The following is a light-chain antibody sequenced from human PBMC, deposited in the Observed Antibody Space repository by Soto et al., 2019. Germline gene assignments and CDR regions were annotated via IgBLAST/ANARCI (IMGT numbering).Light chain of an antibody. Sequence: QFALTQPASVSGSPGQSITISCTGTSSDVGGYNYVSWYQQHPGKAPKLMIYDVSNRPSGVSNRFSGSKSGNTASLTISGLQAEDEADYYCSSYTSSSLCVFGTGTKLTVL. V-gene: IGLV2-14*01. CDR1: SSDVGGYNY. CDR2: DVS. J-gene: IGLJ1*01. CDR3: SSYTSSSLCV.